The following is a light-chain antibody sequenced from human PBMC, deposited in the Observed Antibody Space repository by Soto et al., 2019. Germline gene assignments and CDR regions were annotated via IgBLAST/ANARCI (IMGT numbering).Light chain of an antibody. CDR2: GAS. CDR3: QQYNNWPPLT. V-gene: IGKV3-15*01. J-gene: IGKJ4*01. Sequence: EVLMTQSPATLSVSPGDRATLSCRASQSINSNLAWYQQQPGQAPRLLIYGASTRATAVPDRFSGSGSGTDFTLTITSLQSDDFAVYYCQQYNNWPPLTFGGGTKVEIK. CDR1: QSINSN.